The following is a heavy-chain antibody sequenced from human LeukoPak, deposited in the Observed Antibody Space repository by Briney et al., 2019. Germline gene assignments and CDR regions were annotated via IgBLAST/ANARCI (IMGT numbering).Heavy chain of an antibody. CDR1: GYSSTNYW. D-gene: IGHD6-13*01. CDR3: ARHQGSNYGLDV. CDR2: TYPGDSDT. J-gene: IGHJ6*02. Sequence: EESLRISCKGTGYSSTNYWIAWVRQMPGKGLEWMGITYPGDSDTRYSPSFQGQVTISADKSISTAYLQWSSLEASDTAMYYCARHQGSNYGLDVWGQGTTVTVSS. V-gene: IGHV5-51*01.